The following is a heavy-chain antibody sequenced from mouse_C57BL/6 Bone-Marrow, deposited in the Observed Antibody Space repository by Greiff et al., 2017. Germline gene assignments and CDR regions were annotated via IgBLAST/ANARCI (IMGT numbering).Heavy chain of an antibody. CDR1: GYTFTDYN. CDR2: INPNNGGT. V-gene: IGHV1-18*01. J-gene: IGHJ4*01. CDR3: ARNPGAMDY. Sequence: VHVKQSGPELVKPGASVKIPCKASGYTFTDYNMDWVKQSHGKSLEWIGDINPNNGGTIYNQKFKGKATLTVDKSSSTAYMELRSLTSEDTAVYYCARNPGAMDYWGQGTSVTVSS.